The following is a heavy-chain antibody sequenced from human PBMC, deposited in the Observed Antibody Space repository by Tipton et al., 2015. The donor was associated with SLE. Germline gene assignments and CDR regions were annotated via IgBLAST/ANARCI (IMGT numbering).Heavy chain of an antibody. CDR2: IYYSGST. V-gene: IGHV4-59*11. D-gene: IGHD3-22*01. CDR3: ARVEDYNDSSGYAY. Sequence: TLSLTCTVSGGSISSHYWSWIRQPPGKGLEWIGYIYYSGSTNYNPSLKSRVTISVDTSKNQFSLTLSSVTAADTAVYYCARVEDYNDSSGYAYWGQGT. J-gene: IGHJ4*02. CDR1: GGSISSHY.